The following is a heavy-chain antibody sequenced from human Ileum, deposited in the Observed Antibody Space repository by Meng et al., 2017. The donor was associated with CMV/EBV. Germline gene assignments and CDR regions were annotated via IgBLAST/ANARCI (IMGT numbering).Heavy chain of an antibody. CDR1: GFTFSSDW. Sequence: GGSLRLSCAASGFTFSSDWMHWVRQAPGKGLMWVARVDSAGSGTSYADSVKGRFTISRDNARNTLYLQMNSLRVEDTEVYYCLLIAGTTEGGVDAFDVWGQGTKVTVSS. CDR2: VDSAGSGT. J-gene: IGHJ3*01. V-gene: IGHV3-74*01. CDR3: LLIAGTTEGGVDAFDV. D-gene: IGHD1-26*01.